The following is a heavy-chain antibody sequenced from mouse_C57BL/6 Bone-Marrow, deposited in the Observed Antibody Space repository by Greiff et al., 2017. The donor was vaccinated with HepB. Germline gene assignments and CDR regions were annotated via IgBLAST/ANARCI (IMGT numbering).Heavy chain of an antibody. CDR3: GGGDYAWFAY. CDR1: GYTFTDYY. V-gene: IGHV1-19*01. D-gene: IGHD2-4*01. CDR2: INPYNGGT. Sequence: EVQLQESGPVLVKPGASVKMSCKASGYTFTDYYMNWVKQSHGKSLEWIGVINPYNGGTSYNQKFKGKATLTVDKSSSTAYMELNSLTSEDSAVYYCGGGDYAWFAYWGQGTLVTVSA. J-gene: IGHJ3*01.